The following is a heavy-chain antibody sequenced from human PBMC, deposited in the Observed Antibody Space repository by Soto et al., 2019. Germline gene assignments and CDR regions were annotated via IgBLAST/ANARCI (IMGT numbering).Heavy chain of an antibody. CDR1: GYTFTSYG. D-gene: IGHD6-25*01. CDR3: ARWRVAADVVAYYYGMDV. Sequence: EASVKVSCKASGYTFTSYGVSWVRQAPGQGLEWMGWISAYNGNTNYAQKLQGRVTMTTDTSTSTAYMELRSLRSDDTAVYYCARWRVAADVVAYYYGMDVWGQGTTVTVSS. J-gene: IGHJ6*02. V-gene: IGHV1-18*04. CDR2: ISAYNGNT.